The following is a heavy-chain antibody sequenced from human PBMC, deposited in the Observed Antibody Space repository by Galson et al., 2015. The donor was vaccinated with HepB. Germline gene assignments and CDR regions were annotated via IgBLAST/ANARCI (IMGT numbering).Heavy chain of an antibody. CDR2: ISYDGSNK. Sequence: SLRLSCAASGFTFSSYAMHWVRQAPGKGLEWVAVISYDGSNKYYADSVKGRFTISRDNSKNTLYLQMNSLRAEDTAVYYCARDARGGVSQKPNWFDPWGQGTLVTVSS. D-gene: IGHD2-21*01. V-gene: IGHV3-30-3*01. J-gene: IGHJ5*02. CDR3: ARDARGGVSQKPNWFDP. CDR1: GFTFSSYA.